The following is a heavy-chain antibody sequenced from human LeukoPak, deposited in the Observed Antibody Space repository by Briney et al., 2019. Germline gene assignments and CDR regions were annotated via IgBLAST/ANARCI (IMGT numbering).Heavy chain of an antibody. CDR3: ARDPIKNYYYYGMDV. V-gene: IGHV1-3*01. J-gene: IGHJ6*02. Sequence: ASVKVSCKASGYTFTSYAMHWVRQAPGQRLEWMGWINAGNGNTKYSQKFQGRVTITRDTSASTAYMELSSLRSEDTAVYYCARDPIKNYYYYGMDVWGQGTTVTVSS. CDR2: INAGNGNT. CDR1: GYTFTSYA. D-gene: IGHD5-12*01.